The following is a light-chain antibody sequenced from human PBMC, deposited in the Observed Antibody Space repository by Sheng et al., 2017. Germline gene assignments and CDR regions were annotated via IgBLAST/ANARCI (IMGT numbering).Light chain of an antibody. CDR2: AAS. V-gene: IGKV1-9*01. CDR3: QQYDTYPWT. J-gene: IGKJ1*01. Sequence: IRMTQSPSFLSASVGDRVTIACRASQDISSYLAWYQQKPGKAPKLLIYAASSLQSGVPSRFSGRGYETEFTLTISSLQPEDFATYYCQQYDTYPWTFGQGTKVEIK. CDR1: QDISSY.